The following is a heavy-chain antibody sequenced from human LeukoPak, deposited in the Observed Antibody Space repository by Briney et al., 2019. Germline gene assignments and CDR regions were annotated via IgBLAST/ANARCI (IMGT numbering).Heavy chain of an antibody. J-gene: IGHJ6*02. CDR2: IYHSGST. Sequence: SETLSLTCAVSGGSISSGGYSWSWIRQPPGKGLEWIGYIYHSGSTYYNPSLKSRVTISVDRSKNQLSLKLSSVTAADTAVYYCARALGGSPYYYYYGMDVWGQGTTVTVSS. V-gene: IGHV4-30-2*01. CDR1: GGSISSGGYS. D-gene: IGHD3-10*01. CDR3: ARALGGSPYYYYYGMDV.